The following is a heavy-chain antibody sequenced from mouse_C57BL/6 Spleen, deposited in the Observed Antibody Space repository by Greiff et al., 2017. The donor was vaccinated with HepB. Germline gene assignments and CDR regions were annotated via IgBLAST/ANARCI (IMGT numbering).Heavy chain of an antibody. CDR3: TTPYYYGSSHWYFDV. J-gene: IGHJ1*03. D-gene: IGHD1-1*01. CDR1: GFNIKDYY. Sequence: EVQLQQSGAELVRPGASVKLSCTASGFNIKDYYMHWVKQRPEQGLEWIGRIDPEDGDTEYAPKVQGKATMTADTSSNPAYLQLSSLTSEDTAVYYCTTPYYYGSSHWYFDVWGTGTTVTVSS. V-gene: IGHV14-1*01. CDR2: IDPEDGDT.